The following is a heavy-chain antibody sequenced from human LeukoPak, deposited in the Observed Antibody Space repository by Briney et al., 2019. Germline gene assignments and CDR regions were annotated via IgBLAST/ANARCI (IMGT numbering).Heavy chain of an antibody. J-gene: IGHJ4*02. V-gene: IGHV4-59*01. CDR2: IYYSGST. Sequence: SETLSLTCTVSGGSISSYYWSWIRQPPGKGLEWIGYIYYSGSTNYNPSLKSRVTISVDTSKNQFSLKLSSVTAADTAVYYCAKSRGCSSTSCYTRFDYWGQGTLVTVSS. CDR1: GGSISSYY. CDR3: AKSRGCSSTSCYTRFDY. D-gene: IGHD2-2*02.